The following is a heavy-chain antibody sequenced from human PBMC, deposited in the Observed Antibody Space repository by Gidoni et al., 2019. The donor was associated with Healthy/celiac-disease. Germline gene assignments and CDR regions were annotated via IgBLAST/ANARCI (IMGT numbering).Heavy chain of an antibody. Sequence: EVQLVESGGGLVKPGGSLRLSCAASGFTFSNAWLSWVRQAPGKGLEWVGRIKSKTDGGTTDYAAPVKGRFTISRDDSKNTLYLQMNSLKTEDTAVYYCTTTNTIFGVVMIGNAFDIWGQGTMVTVSS. CDR3: TTTNTIFGVVMIGNAFDI. CDR1: GFTFSNAW. V-gene: IGHV3-15*01. J-gene: IGHJ3*02. D-gene: IGHD3-3*01. CDR2: IKSKTDGGTT.